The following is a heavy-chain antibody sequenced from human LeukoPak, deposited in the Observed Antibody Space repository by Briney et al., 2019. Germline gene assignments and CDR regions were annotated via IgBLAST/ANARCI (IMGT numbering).Heavy chain of an antibody. Sequence: GGSLRLSFAASGFTFSNYAMPWVRQAPGKGLGWVAVIWYDGSNKFYADSAKGRFTVSRDNSKNTLYLQMNSLRAEDTAVFYCARQSPLDLYFDYWGQGTLVTVSS. CDR2: IWYDGSNK. CDR1: GFTFSNYA. V-gene: IGHV3-33*01. J-gene: IGHJ4*02. D-gene: IGHD1-1*01. CDR3: ARQSPLDLYFDY.